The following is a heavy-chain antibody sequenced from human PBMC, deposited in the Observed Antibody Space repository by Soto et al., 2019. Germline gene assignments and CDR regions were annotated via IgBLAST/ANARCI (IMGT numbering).Heavy chain of an antibody. J-gene: IGHJ4*02. Sequence: GGSLTLSCAASGFTFSSYAMHWARQAPAKGLEWVAVISYDGNNKYYADSVKGRFTISRDNSKNTLYLQMNSLRAEDTAVYYCARREGLVRLSYYFDYWGPGTLVTVSS. CDR3: ARREGLVRLSYYFDY. CDR1: GFTFSSYA. CDR2: ISYDGNNK. V-gene: IGHV3-30-3*01. D-gene: IGHD3-16*02.